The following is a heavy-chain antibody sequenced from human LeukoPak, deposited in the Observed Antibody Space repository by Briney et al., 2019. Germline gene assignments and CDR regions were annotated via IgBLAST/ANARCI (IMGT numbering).Heavy chain of an antibody. CDR2: INPGGDNT. D-gene: IGHD3-22*01. V-gene: IGHV1-46*01. CDR1: GYTFTNYY. CDR3: ARDPYYYDSSGYYYNDY. J-gene: IGHJ4*02. Sequence: ASVKVSCKASGYTFTNYYIHWVRQAPGQGLEWMGLINPGGDNTDYAQNFQGRVTMTRDTSTSTVYMELSRLRSDDTAVYYCARDPYYYDSSGYYYNDYWGQGTLVTVSS.